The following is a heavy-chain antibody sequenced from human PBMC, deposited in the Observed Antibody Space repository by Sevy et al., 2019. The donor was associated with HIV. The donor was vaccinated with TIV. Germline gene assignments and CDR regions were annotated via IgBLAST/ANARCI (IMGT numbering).Heavy chain of an antibody. CDR1: GFTFSTYW. Sequence: GGSLRLSCAASGFTFSTYWMSWVRQAQGKGLEGVVNINRDGSEEYYVDSVRGRFNISRHNAENSLYLQMNSLRAEDTAVYYGARDRAHAHFDIWGQGTMVTVSS. J-gene: IGHJ3*02. CDR2: INRDGSEE. CDR3: ARDRAHAHFDI. D-gene: IGHD2-2*01. V-gene: IGHV3-7*01.